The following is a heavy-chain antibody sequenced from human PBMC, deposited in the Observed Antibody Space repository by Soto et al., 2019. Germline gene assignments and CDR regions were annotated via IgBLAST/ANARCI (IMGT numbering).Heavy chain of an antibody. D-gene: IGHD4-17*01. V-gene: IGHV3-23*01. CDR1: GFTFSSYA. CDR2: MSGSGGST. CDR3: AKRMTTVTGGGHDY. Sequence: EVQLLESGGVLVQPGGSLRLSCAASGFTFSSYAMSWVRQAPGKGLEWVSAMSGSGGSTYYADSVKGRFTISRDNSKNTLYLQMNSLRAEDTAVYYCAKRMTTVTGGGHDYWGQGTLVTVSS. J-gene: IGHJ4*02.